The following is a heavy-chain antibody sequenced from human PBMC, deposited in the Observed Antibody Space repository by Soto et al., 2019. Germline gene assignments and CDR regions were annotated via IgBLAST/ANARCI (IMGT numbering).Heavy chain of an antibody. CDR1: GGTFGSDA. D-gene: IGHD3-22*01. CDR2: IIPIFGST. V-gene: IGHV1-69*06. CDR3: ARDRTDSGYYTNWLDP. Sequence: SVKVSCKASGGTFGSDAITWVRQAPGQGLEWVGRIIPIFGSTNYAQNLQGRVTISADKSTLTSYMELHSLTSDDTALYYCARDRTDSGYYTNWLDPWGQGTQVTVSS. J-gene: IGHJ5*02.